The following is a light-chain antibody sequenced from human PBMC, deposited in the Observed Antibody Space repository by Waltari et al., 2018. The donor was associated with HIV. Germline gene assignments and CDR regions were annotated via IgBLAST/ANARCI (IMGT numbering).Light chain of an antibody. J-gene: IGLJ3*02. CDR2: EVA. V-gene: IGLV2-23*02. CDR1: GSDVGTYKL. Sequence: QSALTQHAAVSGSPGQSITISCTGTGSDVGTYKLVSWYQHPPGKAPKLLICEVAKRPSGVSHRFSGSKSGNTASLTISGLQAEDEADYYCCSYAGGSTFLFGGGTKLTVL. CDR3: CSYAGGSTFL.